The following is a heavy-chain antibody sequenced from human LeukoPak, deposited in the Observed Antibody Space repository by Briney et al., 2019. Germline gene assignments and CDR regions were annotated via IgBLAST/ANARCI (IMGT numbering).Heavy chain of an antibody. J-gene: IGHJ4*02. CDR1: GGSISSGDYY. CDR2: IYYSGST. V-gene: IGHV4-61*08. D-gene: IGHD3-22*01. CDR3: ARRVDDSSGYYGDYFDY. Sequence: PSETLSLTCTVSGGSISSGDYYWSWIRQPPGKGLEWIGYIYYSGSTNYNPSLKSRVTISVDTSKNQFSLKLSSVTAADTAVYYCARRVDDSSGYYGDYFDYWGQGTLVTVSS.